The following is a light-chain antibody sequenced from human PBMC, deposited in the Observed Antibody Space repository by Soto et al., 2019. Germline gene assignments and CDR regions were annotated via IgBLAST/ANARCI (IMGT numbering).Light chain of an antibody. V-gene: IGKV1-5*03. CDR2: QAS. J-gene: IGKJ5*01. CDR3: QQYSSYPIT. CDR1: QCISSW. Sequence: DIQMTQSPSTLSASVGDRVAIICRASQCISSWLAWYQQKPGKAPKLLMYQASSLESGVPSRFSGSGSGTEFTLTINSLQPDDFATYYCQQYSSYPITFGQGTRLEIK.